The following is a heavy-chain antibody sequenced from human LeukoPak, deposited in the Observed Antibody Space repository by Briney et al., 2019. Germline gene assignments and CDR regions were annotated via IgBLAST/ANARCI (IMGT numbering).Heavy chain of an antibody. V-gene: IGHV3-23*01. CDR3: AKRSSTSSGYFDF. CDR2: ITGSGAYT. J-gene: IGHJ4*02. D-gene: IGHD3-22*01. CDR1: GFTFNNYA. Sequence: GGSLRLSCTASGFTFNNYAMTWVRQAPGKGLEWVSAITGSGAYTNYADSVKGRFTISRDNSKNTIYMQMNSLRVEDTAIYYCAKRSSTSSGYFDFWGRGTLVTVSS.